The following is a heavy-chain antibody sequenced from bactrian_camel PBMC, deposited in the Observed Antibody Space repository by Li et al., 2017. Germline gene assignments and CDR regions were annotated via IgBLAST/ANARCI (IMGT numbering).Heavy chain of an antibody. D-gene: IGHD1*01. CDR3: AAGCVAWAPRTQSYEYRY. CDR1: GDTFSGRC. Sequence: EVQLVESGGGSVQSGGSLRLSCGTSGDTFSGRCVAWFRQAPGKEREGVASIYTGAGSTFYTDAVKGRFTVSQDTAENMVYLQMNSLKPEDTAMYYCAAGCVAWAPRTQSYEYRYRGQGTQVTVS. J-gene: IGHJ4*01. V-gene: IGHV3S31*01. CDR2: IYTGAGST.